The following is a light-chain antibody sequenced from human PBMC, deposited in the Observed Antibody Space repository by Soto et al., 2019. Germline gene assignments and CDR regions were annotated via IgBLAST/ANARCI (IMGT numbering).Light chain of an antibody. J-gene: IGLJ2*01. CDR1: SSDVGDYNY. V-gene: IGLV2-11*01. CDR2: DVN. Sequence: QSALTQPRSVSGSPGQSVTISCTGTSSDVGDYNYVSWYQQHPGKAPKFIIYDVNKRPSGVPDRFSGSKSGTTASQTISGLQADDEADYYCCSYAGSYTMLFGGGTKLTVL. CDR3: CSYAGSYTML.